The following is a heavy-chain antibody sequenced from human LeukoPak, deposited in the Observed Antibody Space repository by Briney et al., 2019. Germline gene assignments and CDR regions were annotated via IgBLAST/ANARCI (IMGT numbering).Heavy chain of an antibody. Sequence: GGSLRLSCAASGFTFSSYAMSWVRQAPGKGLEWVSAISGSGGSTYYADSVKGRFTISRDNSKNTLYLQMNGLRAEDTAVYYCAKTPDYDFWSGNFDYWGQGTLVTVSS. CDR3: AKTPDYDFWSGNFDY. D-gene: IGHD3-3*01. CDR1: GFTFSSYA. CDR2: ISGSGGST. V-gene: IGHV3-23*01. J-gene: IGHJ4*02.